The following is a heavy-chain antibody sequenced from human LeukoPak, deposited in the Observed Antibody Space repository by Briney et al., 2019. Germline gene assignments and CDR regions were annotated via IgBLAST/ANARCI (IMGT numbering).Heavy chain of an antibody. V-gene: IGHV3-23*01. CDR1: GFTFNKYA. CDR3: AKDARTGVWNIGDSWFDP. Sequence: GGSLRLSCAASGFTFNKYAMTWVRQAPGQGLEWVSGLSDSGASTFYAEPVGGRFTISRDNSKNMLYLHINSLRAEDTAVYYCAKDARTGVWNIGDSWFDPWGQGTLVTVSS. CDR2: LSDSGAST. D-gene: IGHD2/OR15-2a*01. J-gene: IGHJ5*02.